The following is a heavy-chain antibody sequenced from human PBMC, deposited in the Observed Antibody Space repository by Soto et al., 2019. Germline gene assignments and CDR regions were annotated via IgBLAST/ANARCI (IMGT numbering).Heavy chain of an antibody. CDR1: GFTFSNAW. CDR3: TTDSYSTIIIVRFDY. J-gene: IGHJ4*01. Sequence: GGSLRLSCAASGFTFSNAWINWIRQAPGKGLEWVGRIKSKTDGGTTDYAEPVKGRFAISRDDSNNMVYLQMNSLKIEDTAVYYCTTDSYSTIIIVRFDYWGHGTLVTVSS. V-gene: IGHV3-15*07. CDR2: IKSKTDGGTT. D-gene: IGHD3-22*01.